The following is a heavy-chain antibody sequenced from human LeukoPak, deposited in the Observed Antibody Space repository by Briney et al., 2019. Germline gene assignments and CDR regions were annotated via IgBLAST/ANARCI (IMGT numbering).Heavy chain of an antibody. D-gene: IGHD3-22*01. CDR1: GFTFSSYA. Sequence: GGSLRLSCAASGFTFSSYAMSWVRQAPGKGLEWVSAISGSGGSTYYADSVKGRFTISRDNSKNTLYLQMNSLRAEDTAVYYCAKDAPDYYDSSGYHLSDWFDPWGQGTLVTVSS. V-gene: IGHV3-23*01. CDR3: AKDAPDYYDSSGYHLSDWFDP. J-gene: IGHJ5*02. CDR2: ISGSGGST.